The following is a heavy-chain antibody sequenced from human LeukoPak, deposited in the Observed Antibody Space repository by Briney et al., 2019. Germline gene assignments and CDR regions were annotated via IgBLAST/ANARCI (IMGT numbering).Heavy chain of an antibody. CDR3: ARDRTTVTPKATYYYGMDV. V-gene: IGHV4-59*01. CDR2: IYYSGST. J-gene: IGHJ6*02. Sequence: SETLSLTCTVSGGSISSYYWSWIRQPPGKGLEWIGYIYYSGSTNYNPSLKSRVTISVDTSKNQLSLKLSSVTAADTAVYYCARDRTTVTPKATYYYGMDVWGQGTTVTVSS. D-gene: IGHD4-11*01. CDR1: GGSISSYY.